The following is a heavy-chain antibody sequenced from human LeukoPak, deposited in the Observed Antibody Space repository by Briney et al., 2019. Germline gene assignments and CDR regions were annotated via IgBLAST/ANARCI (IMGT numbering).Heavy chain of an antibody. CDR3: ARAPRSDYREQ. CDR1: GFTVSSNY. CDR2: IYSGGST. Sequence: GGSLRLSCAASGFTVSSNYMSWVRQAPGKGLEWVSVIYSGGSTYYADSVKGRFTISRDNSKNTLYLQMNSLRAEDTAVYYCARAPRSDYREQWGQGTLVTVSS. V-gene: IGHV3-66*02. D-gene: IGHD4-11*01. J-gene: IGHJ4*02.